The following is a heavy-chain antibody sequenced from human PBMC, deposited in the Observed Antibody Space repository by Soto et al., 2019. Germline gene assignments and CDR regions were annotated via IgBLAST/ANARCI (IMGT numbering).Heavy chain of an antibody. CDR3: ARQEGVVPAALFDY. Sequence: SETLSLTCTVSGGSISGSNYYWAWIRQPPGKGLEWIGTIFYSGNTYHNPSPKSRVTISVDTSKNQFSVKLRSVTAADTAMYYCARQEGVVPAALFDYWGQGTLVTVSS. J-gene: IGHJ4*02. CDR2: IFYSGNT. D-gene: IGHD2-2*01. CDR1: GGSISGSNYY. V-gene: IGHV4-39*01.